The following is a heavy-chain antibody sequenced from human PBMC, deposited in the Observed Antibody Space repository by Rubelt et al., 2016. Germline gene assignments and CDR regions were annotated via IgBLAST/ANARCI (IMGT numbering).Heavy chain of an antibody. Sequence: QVQLQESGPGLVRPSETLSLTYTVSGGSISSYYWSWIRQPPGKGLEWIGYIYYSGNSTYNPSLESRVTMSVDTSKNLICLKLSPVTAADTAVYFCARGTAGGIAVAGLFDSWGQGTLVTVSS. J-gene: IGHJ5*01. V-gene: IGHV4-59*01. CDR3: ARGTAGGIAVAGLFDS. CDR2: IYYSGNS. CDR1: GGSISSYY. D-gene: IGHD6-19*01.